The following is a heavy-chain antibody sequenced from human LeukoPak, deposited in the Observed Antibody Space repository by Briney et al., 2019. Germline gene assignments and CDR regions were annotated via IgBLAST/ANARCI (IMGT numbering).Heavy chain of an antibody. CDR3: AGTLPEYYYGSGRYQRWCDL. J-gene: IGHJ5*02. V-gene: IGHV4-59*12. Sequence: LETLSLTRALSVGSISAYFWSCVWAPPGGGVWWGGYIYYIGGTKYTPSLKRRVTLSVDTSKNKFSLKLRSVTAADTAVYYCAGTLPEYYYGSGRYQRWCDLWGKGTLLTVPS. CDR2: IYYIGGT. CDR1: VGSISAYF. D-gene: IGHD3-10*01.